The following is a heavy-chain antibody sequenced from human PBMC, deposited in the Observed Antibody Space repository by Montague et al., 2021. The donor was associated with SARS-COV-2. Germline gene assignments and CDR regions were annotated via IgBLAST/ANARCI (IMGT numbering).Heavy chain of an antibody. CDR2: RYQNGAT. J-gene: IGHJ4*02. Sequence: SETLSLTCSVSGFSISSGYHWGWIRQTPGKGLEWIGSRYQNGATYYSPSLKRPVTILLDTSKNQFSLSLTSVTAADTAVYYCAGSGVGIFDFSYFDSWGQGSLVIVSS. V-gene: IGHV4-38-2*02. CDR1: GFSISSGYH. D-gene: IGHD3-3*01. CDR3: AGSGVGIFDFSYFDS.